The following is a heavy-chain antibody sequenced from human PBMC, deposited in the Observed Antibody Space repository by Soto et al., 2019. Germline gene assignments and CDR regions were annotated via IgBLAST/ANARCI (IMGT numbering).Heavy chain of an antibody. V-gene: IGHV1-8*01. CDR3: ARAPLMINGNWFDP. Sequence: QVQLVQSGAEVKKPGASVKVSCKASGYTFTSYDINWVRQATGQGLEWMGWMNPNSGNTGYAQKLQGRVTMTRNTSISTAYMELSSLRSEDTAVYYCARAPLMINGNWFDPWGQGTLVTVSS. D-gene: IGHD3-16*01. CDR2: MNPNSGNT. J-gene: IGHJ5*02. CDR1: GYTFTSYD.